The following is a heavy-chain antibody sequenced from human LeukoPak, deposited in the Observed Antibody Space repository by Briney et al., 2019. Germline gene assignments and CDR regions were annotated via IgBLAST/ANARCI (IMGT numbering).Heavy chain of an antibody. CDR1: GFTFDDYA. CDR3: TKAASSSPGGFDP. Sequence: GGSLRLSCAASGFTFDDYAVHWVRQAPGKGLEWVSLITWDGGSTSYTDSVKGRFTISRDNSKSSLYLQMNSLRAEDTALYYCTKAASSSPGGFDPWGQGTLVTVSS. J-gene: IGHJ5*02. V-gene: IGHV3-43D*03. CDR2: ITWDGGST.